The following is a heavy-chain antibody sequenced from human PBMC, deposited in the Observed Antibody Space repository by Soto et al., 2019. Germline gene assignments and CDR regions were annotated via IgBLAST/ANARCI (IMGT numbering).Heavy chain of an antibody. CDR2: IYPGDSDT. D-gene: IGHD3-10*01. Sequence: GESLKISCKGSGYSFTSYWIGWVRQMPGKGLEWMGIIYPGDSDTRYSPSFQGQVTISADKSISTAYLQWSSLKASDTAMYYCARLVLEDYYGSGSYYENWFDPWGQGTLVTVSS. V-gene: IGHV5-51*01. CDR1: GYSFTSYW. J-gene: IGHJ5*02. CDR3: ARLVLEDYYGSGSYYENWFDP.